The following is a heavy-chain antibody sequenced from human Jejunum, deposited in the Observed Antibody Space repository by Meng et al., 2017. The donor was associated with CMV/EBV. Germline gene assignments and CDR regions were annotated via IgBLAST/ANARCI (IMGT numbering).Heavy chain of an antibody. Sequence: KASDYTVSDYVIQWMRQAPGQGLEWLGWIKLSSGETNYAQKFQGRVTMTRDTSVSTAYMELNSLRSDDTAVYYCVPYSGSSFRFDPWGQGTQVTVSS. CDR3: VPYSGSSFRFDP. J-gene: IGHJ5*02. V-gene: IGHV1-2*02. D-gene: IGHD5-12*01. CDR2: IKLSSGET. CDR1: DYTVSDYV.